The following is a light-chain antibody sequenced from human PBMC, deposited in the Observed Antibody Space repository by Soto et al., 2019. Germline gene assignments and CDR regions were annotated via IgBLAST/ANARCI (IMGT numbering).Light chain of an antibody. V-gene: IGLV2-14*01. CDR3: SSYTSSSTLP. Sequence: QSALTQPASVSGSPGQSITISCTGTSSDVGGYNYVSWYQQHPGKAPKLMIYDVSNRPSGVPNRFSGSKSGNTASLTISGLQAEDEADYYCSSYTSSSTLPFGTGTKLTVL. CDR2: DVS. J-gene: IGLJ1*01. CDR1: SSDVGGYNY.